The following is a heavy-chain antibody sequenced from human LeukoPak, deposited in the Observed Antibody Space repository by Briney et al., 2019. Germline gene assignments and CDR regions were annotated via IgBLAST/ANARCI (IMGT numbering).Heavy chain of an antibody. J-gene: IGHJ4*02. Sequence: KSSETLSLTCTVSGGSISSSTYYWGWIRQPPGKGLEWIGSIYYSGSTNYNPSLKSRVTISGDTSKNQFSLKLSSVTAADTAVYYCARGRYNYALEDYFDYWGQGTLVTVSS. CDR3: ARGRYNYALEDYFDY. V-gene: IGHV4-39*07. CDR1: GGSISSSTYY. D-gene: IGHD5-18*01. CDR2: IYYSGST.